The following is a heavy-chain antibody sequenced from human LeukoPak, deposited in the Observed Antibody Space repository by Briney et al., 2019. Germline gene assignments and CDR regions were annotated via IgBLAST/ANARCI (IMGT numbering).Heavy chain of an antibody. CDR3: AREISSPPRY. CDR2: INTDGSST. V-gene: IGHV3-74*01. Sequence: PGGSLRLSCSASGFTFLSYGMHSVRQAPGKGLVWVSGINTDGSSTSYADSVKGRFTISRDNAKNTLYREMNSLGAEDTALYYCAREISSPPRYWGQGTLVTVSS. D-gene: IGHD1-14*01. CDR1: GFTFLSYG. J-gene: IGHJ4*02.